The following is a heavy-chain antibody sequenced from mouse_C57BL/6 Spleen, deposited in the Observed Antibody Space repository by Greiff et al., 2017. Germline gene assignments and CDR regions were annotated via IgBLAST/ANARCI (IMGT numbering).Heavy chain of an antibody. V-gene: IGHV14-4*01. CDR1: GFNIKDDY. J-gene: IGHJ3*01. CDR2: IDPENGDT. D-gene: IGHD2-1*01. Sequence: VQLQQSGAELVRPGASVKLSCTASGFNIKDDYMHWVKQRPEQGLEWIGWIDPENGDTEYASKFQGKATITADTSSNTAYLQLSSLTSEDTAVYYCTLYGNYNAYWGQGTLVTVSA. CDR3: TLYGNYNAY.